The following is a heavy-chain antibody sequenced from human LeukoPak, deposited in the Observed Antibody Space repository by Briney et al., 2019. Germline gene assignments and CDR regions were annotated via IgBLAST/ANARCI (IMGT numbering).Heavy chain of an antibody. CDR3: AKDHSVAGKPSDY. CDR2: IYSGGST. J-gene: IGHJ4*02. D-gene: IGHD6-19*01. V-gene: IGHV3-66*01. Sequence: GGSLRLSCAASGFTVSSNYMTWVRQAPGKGLEWVSVIYSGGSTYYADSVKGRLTISRDNSKNTLYLQMNSLRAEDTAVYYCAKDHSVAGKPSDYWGQGTLVTVSS. CDR1: GFTVSSNY.